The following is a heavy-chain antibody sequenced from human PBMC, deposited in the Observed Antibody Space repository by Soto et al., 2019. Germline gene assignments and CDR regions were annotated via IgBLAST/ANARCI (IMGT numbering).Heavy chain of an antibody. D-gene: IGHD3-3*01. CDR1: GFTFSSYA. J-gene: IGHJ5*02. Sequence: PGGSLRLSCAASGFTFSSYAMSWVRQAPGKGLEWVSAISGSGGSTYYADSVKGRFTISRDNSKNTLYLQMNSLRAEDTAVYYCAKVVLEWLLSNWFDPWGQGXLVTVYS. V-gene: IGHV3-23*01. CDR3: AKVVLEWLLSNWFDP. CDR2: ISGSGGST.